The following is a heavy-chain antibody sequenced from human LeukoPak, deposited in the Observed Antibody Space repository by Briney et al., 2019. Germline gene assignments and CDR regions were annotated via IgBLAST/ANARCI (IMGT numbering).Heavy chain of an antibody. D-gene: IGHD6-19*01. Sequence: GGSLRLSCAASGFTFSFYTMSWVRQAPGKGLEWVSGLSGSGGSTYYSDSVKGRFTISRDDSKNTLYLQIDFLTAEDTAVYYCARSPVAGPPNYFDYLGQGTLVTVSS. J-gene: IGHJ4*02. CDR2: LSGSGGST. CDR3: ARSPVAGPPNYFDY. CDR1: GFTFSFYT. V-gene: IGHV3-23*01.